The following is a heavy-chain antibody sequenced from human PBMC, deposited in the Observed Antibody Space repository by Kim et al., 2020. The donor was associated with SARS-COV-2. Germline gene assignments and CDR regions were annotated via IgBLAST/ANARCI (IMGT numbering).Heavy chain of an antibody. V-gene: IGHV3-30*18. CDR2: ISYDGSNK. J-gene: IGHJ4*02. CDR1: GFTFSSYG. CDR3: AKDHPSRSGSYHPDY. Sequence: GGSLRLSCAASGFTFSSYGMHWVRQAPGKGLEWVAVISYDGSNKYYADSVKGRFTISRDNSKNTLYLQMNSLRAEDTAVYYCAKDHPSRSGSYHPDYWGQGTLVTVSS. D-gene: IGHD1-26*01.